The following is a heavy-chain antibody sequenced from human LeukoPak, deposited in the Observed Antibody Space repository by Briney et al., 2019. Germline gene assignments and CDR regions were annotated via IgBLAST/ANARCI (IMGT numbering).Heavy chain of an antibody. CDR3: TTPPYDSSGYSGYYYYGMDV. CDR1: GFTFSNAW. Sequence: PGGSLRLSCAASGFTFSNAWMNWVRQAPGKGLEWVGRIKSKTEGGTTDYAAPVKGGFTISRDDSKNTLYLQMNGLKTEDTAVYYCTTPPYDSSGYSGYYYYGMDVWGQGTTVTVSS. D-gene: IGHD3-22*01. V-gene: IGHV3-15*07. J-gene: IGHJ6*02. CDR2: IKSKTEGGTT.